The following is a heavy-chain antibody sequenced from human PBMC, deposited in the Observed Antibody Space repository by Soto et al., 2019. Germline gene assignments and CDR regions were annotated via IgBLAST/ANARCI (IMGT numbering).Heavy chain of an antibody. V-gene: IGHV3-48*02. CDR1: GLTLSNYN. CDR3: ARSGNYRLDY. D-gene: IGHD1-26*01. Sequence: VGSLRLSCGASGLTLSNYNMNWVRQAPGKGLEWISYISSSGGTQYYADSVKGRFTISRDNAKNSLNLQMNSLRDEDTAVYYCARSGNYRLDYWGQGTLVTVSS. CDR2: ISSSGGTQ. J-gene: IGHJ4*02.